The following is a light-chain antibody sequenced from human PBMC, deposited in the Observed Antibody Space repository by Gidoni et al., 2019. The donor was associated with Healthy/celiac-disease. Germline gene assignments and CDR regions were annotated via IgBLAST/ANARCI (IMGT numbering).Light chain of an antibody. CDR3: QQYGSSPRVFT. CDR1: QSVSSSY. J-gene: IGKJ3*01. V-gene: IGKV3-20*01. Sequence: EIVLTQSPGTLSLSPGERATLSCRASQSVSSSYLAWYQQKPGQAPRLLIYGASSRATGIPDFTLTISRLEPEDFAVYYCQQYGSSPRVFTFGPGTKVEIK. CDR2: GAS.